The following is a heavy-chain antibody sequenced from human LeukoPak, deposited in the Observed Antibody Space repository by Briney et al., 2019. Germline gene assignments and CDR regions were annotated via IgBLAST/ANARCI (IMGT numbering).Heavy chain of an antibody. J-gene: IGHJ4*02. Sequence: ASVKVSCKASGYTFTSYGISWVRQAPGQGLEWMGWISAYNGNTNYAQKLQGRVTMTTDTSTSTAYMELRSLKSDDTAVYYCARDVTLITIFGVVSPSYFDYWGQGTLVTVSS. V-gene: IGHV1-18*01. CDR2: ISAYNGNT. CDR3: ARDVTLITIFGVVSPSYFDY. D-gene: IGHD3-3*01. CDR1: GYTFTSYG.